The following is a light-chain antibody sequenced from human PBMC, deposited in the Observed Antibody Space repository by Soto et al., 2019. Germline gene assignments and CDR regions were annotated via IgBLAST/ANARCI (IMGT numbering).Light chain of an antibody. V-gene: IGKV1-12*01. CDR1: ERIGSL. J-gene: IGKJ4*01. CDR2: AAS. CDR3: QQANSFPLT. Sequence: DLQMTQSPSSVSASVGDRVTITCRASERIGSLLAWYQQKPGKAPKLLIYAASSLQSGVPSRFSGSRSGAYFALTISSLQPEDVATYYCQQANSFPLTFGGGTKVEIK.